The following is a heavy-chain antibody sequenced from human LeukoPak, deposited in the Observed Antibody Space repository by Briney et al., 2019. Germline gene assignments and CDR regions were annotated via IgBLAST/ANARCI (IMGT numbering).Heavy chain of an antibody. CDR1: GDTFSSDG. CDR2: ISAYNGDI. Sequence: GTVTVSCTASGDTFSSDGISWVPQAPRQGVEWMGWISAYNGDIKYAQKFQSRVTMTTDTSTSTAYMELMKMRSDDSAVYSCARDRDRMVQGVIALFDCWGQGTQVSV. D-gene: IGHD3-10*01. J-gene: IGHJ4*02. CDR3: ARDRDRMVQGVIALFDC. V-gene: IGHV1-18*04.